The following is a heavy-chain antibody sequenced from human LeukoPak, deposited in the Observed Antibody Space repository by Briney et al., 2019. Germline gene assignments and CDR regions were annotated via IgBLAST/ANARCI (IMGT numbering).Heavy chain of an antibody. D-gene: IGHD2-2*02. CDR1: GGSISSYY. J-gene: IGHJ3*02. CDR3: ANYCSTTNCYKRAFDI. V-gene: IGHV4-59*05. Sequence: SETLSLTCTVSGGSISSYYWSWIRQPPGEGLEWIGSIYYAGYYTGSTYYNPSLKSRVTISVDTSKNQFSVKLSSVTAADTAVYYCANYCSTTNCYKRAFDIWGQGTVVTVSS. CDR2: IYYAGYYTGST.